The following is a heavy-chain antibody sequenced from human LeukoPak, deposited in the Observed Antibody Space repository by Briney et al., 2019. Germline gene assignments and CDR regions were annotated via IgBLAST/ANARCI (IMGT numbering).Heavy chain of an antibody. Sequence: SETLSLTCAVYGGSFSGYYWSWIRQPPGKGLEWIGEINHSGSTNYNPSLKSRVTISVDTSKNQFSLKLSSVTAADTAVYYCARDQRYFDYWGQGTLVTVSS. V-gene: IGHV4-34*01. CDR3: ARDQRYFDY. J-gene: IGHJ4*02. CDR1: GGSFSGYY. CDR2: INHSGST.